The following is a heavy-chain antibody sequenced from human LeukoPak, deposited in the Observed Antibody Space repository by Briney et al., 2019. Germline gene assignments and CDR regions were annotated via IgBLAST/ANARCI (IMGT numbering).Heavy chain of an antibody. Sequence: GGSLRLSCAASGFSFSIFWMTWVRQAPGKGLEWVANINQDGSEKYYVDSVKGRFTISRDNAKNSMYLQMNSLRAEDTAVYYCARTGPERLVYAGDTSFDPWGQGTLVTVSS. CDR3: ARTGPERLVYAGDTSFDP. D-gene: IGHD2-8*01. CDR2: INQDGSEK. CDR1: GFSFSIFW. J-gene: IGHJ5*02. V-gene: IGHV3-7*03.